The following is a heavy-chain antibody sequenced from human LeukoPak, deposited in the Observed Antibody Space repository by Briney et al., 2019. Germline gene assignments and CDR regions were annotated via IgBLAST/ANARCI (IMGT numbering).Heavy chain of an antibody. CDR3: AKDSRHLSSTRGGLKESRGGFSDY. CDR1: GFTFSSYS. CDR2: ISSSSLYI. V-gene: IGHV3-21*04. Sequence: PGGSLRLSCATSGFTFSSYSMNWVRQAPGKALEWVSSISSSSLYIYYADSVKGRFTISRDNSKNTLYLQMNNLRAEDTAVYYCAKDSRHLSSTRGGLKESRGGFSDYWGQGTLVTVSS. D-gene: IGHD6-13*01. J-gene: IGHJ4*02.